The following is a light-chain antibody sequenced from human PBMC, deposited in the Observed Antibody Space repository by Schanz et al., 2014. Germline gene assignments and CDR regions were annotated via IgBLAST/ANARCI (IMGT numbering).Light chain of an antibody. CDR3: CSYAGSLYVV. CDR1: TSDVGGYNY. CDR2: DVS. V-gene: IGLV2-11*01. Sequence: QSALTQPRSVSGSPGQSVTISCAGTTSDVGGYNYVSWYQHHPGKVPKLIIYDVSKRPSGVPDRFSGSKSGNTASLTISGLQAEDEADYYCCSYAGSLYVVFGGGTKLTVL. J-gene: IGLJ2*01.